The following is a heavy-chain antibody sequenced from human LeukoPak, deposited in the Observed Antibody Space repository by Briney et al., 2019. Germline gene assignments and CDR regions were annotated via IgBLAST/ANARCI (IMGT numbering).Heavy chain of an antibody. CDR3: AKDKGYCSGGSCYSAEYFQH. Sequence: GGSLRLPCAASGFTFSSYGMHWVRQAPGKGLEWVAVISYDGSNKYYADSVKGRFTISRDNSKNTLYLQMNSLRAEDTAVYYCAKDKGYCSGGSCYSAEYFQHWGQGTLVTVSS. CDR2: ISYDGSNK. CDR1: GFTFSSYG. J-gene: IGHJ1*01. D-gene: IGHD2-15*01. V-gene: IGHV3-30*18.